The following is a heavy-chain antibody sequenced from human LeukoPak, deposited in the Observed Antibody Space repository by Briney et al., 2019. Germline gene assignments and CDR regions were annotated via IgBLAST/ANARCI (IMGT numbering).Heavy chain of an antibody. CDR3: AKVGIQQQLAFDY. Sequence: PSETLSLTCTVSGGSISSSGYYWGWIRQPPGKGLEWIGSIYYSGSTYYNPSLKSRVTISVDTSKNQFSLKLSSVTAADTAVYYCAKVGIQQQLAFDYWGQGTLVTVSS. CDR2: IYYSGST. CDR1: GGSISSSGYY. V-gene: IGHV4-39*01. D-gene: IGHD6-13*01. J-gene: IGHJ4*02.